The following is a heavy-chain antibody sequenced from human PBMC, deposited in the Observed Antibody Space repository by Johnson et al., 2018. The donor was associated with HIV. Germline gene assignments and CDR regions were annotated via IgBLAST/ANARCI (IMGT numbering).Heavy chain of an antibody. CDR3: AREGGSSGPDAFDI. CDR2: IYSGGST. CDR1: GFTFSSYW. J-gene: IGHJ3*02. D-gene: IGHD3-16*01. V-gene: IGHV3-53*01. Sequence: VQLVESGGGLIQPGGSLRLSCAASGFTFSSYWMHWVRQAPGKGLVWVSVIYSGGSTYYADSVKGRFTISRDNSKNTLYLQMNSLRAEDTAVYDCAREGGSSGPDAFDIWGQGTMVIVSS.